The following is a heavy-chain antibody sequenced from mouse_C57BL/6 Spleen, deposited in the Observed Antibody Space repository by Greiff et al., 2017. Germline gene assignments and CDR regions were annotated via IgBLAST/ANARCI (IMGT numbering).Heavy chain of an antibody. J-gene: IGHJ4*01. Sequence: VQLQQSGAELVRPGSSVKLSCKASGYTFTSYWMPWVKQRPIQGLEWIGNIDPSDSETHYNQKFKDKATLTVDKSSSTAYMQLSSLTSEDSAVYYCAREGYDYDRGRAMDYWGQGTSVTVSS. D-gene: IGHD2-4*01. CDR1: GYTFTSYW. CDR2: IDPSDSET. V-gene: IGHV1-52*01. CDR3: AREGYDYDRGRAMDY.